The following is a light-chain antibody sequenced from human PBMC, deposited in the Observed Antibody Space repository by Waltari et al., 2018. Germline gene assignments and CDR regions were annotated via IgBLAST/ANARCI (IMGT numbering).Light chain of an antibody. CDR1: QSVSRF. V-gene: IGKV3-20*01. CDR2: GAS. CDR3: QKYDRLPAT. Sequence: EIVLTQSPGPLHLSPGERATLSCRASQSVSRFLAWYQQKPGQAPRLLISGASSRATGIPDRFSGSGSGTDFSLTISRLEPEDFAVYYCQKYDRLPATFGQGTKVEIK. J-gene: IGKJ1*01.